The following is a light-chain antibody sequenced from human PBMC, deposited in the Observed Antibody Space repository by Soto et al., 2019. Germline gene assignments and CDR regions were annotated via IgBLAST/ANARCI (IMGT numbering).Light chain of an antibody. J-gene: IGLJ2*01. CDR1: TSDVGGYNY. CDR2: DVS. V-gene: IGLV2-11*01. Sequence: QSALTQPRSVSGSPGQSVTLSCTGTTSDVGGYNYVSWYQHHPGKVPKLMLYDVSKRPSGVPDRFSGSKSGNTASLTISGLQAEDDADYYCCSYAGTSAALFFGGTKL. CDR3: CSYAGTSAAL.